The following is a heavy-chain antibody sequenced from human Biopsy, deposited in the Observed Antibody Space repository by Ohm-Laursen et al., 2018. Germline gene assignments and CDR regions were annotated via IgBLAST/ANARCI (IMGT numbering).Heavy chain of an antibody. V-gene: IGHV4-59*11. Sequence: TLSPTWTVSGGSFTGHYWSWIRQPPGKGLEWIGHISYTGYTSYNASLKSRVTISVDTSRNHFSLRLSSLTAADTAVYYCARGSNDFGGLYFPRWGQGTLLTVSS. CDR3: ARGSNDFGGLYFPR. CDR2: ISYTGYT. CDR1: GGSFTGHY. J-gene: IGHJ4*02. D-gene: IGHD4-23*01.